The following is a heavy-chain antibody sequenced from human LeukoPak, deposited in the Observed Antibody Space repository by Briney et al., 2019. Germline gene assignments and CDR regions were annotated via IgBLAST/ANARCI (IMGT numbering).Heavy chain of an antibody. CDR2: IYSGGTT. CDR1: GLTVGRNY. V-gene: IGHV3-66*01. Sequence: AGGSRRLSCVVSGLTVGRNYMSWVGRAPGKGLEWVSVIYSGGTTNYADSVKGRFIVYRDNSKNTLYLQMNSLRAEDTAVYYCASKLTTGYWGQGTLVTVSS. D-gene: IGHD4-17*01. CDR3: ASKLTTGY. J-gene: IGHJ4*02.